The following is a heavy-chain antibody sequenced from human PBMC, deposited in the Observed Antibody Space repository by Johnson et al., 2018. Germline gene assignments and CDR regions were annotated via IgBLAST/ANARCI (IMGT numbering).Heavy chain of an antibody. Sequence: VQLVQSGGGLVQPGGSLRLSCAASGFTFSNYEVYWVRQAARKGLEWVSLILTSGDTYYADSVQGRFTISRENPRNSPYLHMNNLRAGDTAVYYCARRLSYYGMYLWGQGTTVTVS. V-gene: IGHV3-13*01. CDR3: ARRLSYYGMYL. J-gene: IGHJ6*02. D-gene: IGHD2-15*01. CDR2: ILTSGDT. CDR1: GFTFSNYE.